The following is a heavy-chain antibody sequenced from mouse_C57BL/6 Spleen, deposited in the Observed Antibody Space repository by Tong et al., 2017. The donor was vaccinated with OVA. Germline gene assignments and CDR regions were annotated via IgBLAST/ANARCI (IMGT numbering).Heavy chain of an antibody. CDR2: ISSGSSTI. CDR3: ARTLYYDYDEGNWFAY. J-gene: IGHJ3*01. Sequence: EVQLQESGGGLVKPGGSLKLSCAASGFTFSDYGMHWVRQAPEKGLEWVAYISSGSSTIYYPDNVKGRFTISRDNAKNNLYLQMSHLKSEDTAMYYCARTLYYDYDEGNWFAYWGQGTLVTVSA. CDR1: GFTFSDYG. V-gene: IGHV5-17*01. D-gene: IGHD2-4*01.